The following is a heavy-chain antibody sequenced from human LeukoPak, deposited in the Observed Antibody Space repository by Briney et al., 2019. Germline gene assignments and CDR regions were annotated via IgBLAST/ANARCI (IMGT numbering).Heavy chain of an antibody. CDR1: GFTFSSYG. V-gene: IGHV3-48*01. CDR3: ARAAAVVVVAATVWFDP. CDR2: ISSSSSTI. D-gene: IGHD2-15*01. Sequence: GGSLRLSCAASGFTFSSYGMNWVRQAPGKGLEWVSYISSSSSTIYYADSVKGRFTISRDNAKNSLYLQMNSLRAEDTAVYYCARAAAVVVVAATVWFDPWGQGTLVTVSS. J-gene: IGHJ5*02.